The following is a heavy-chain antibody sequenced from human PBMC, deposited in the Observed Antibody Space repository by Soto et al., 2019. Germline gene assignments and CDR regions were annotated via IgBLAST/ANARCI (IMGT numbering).Heavy chain of an antibody. D-gene: IGHD2-15*01. CDR1: GYTFTSYY. V-gene: IGHV1-46*01. J-gene: IGHJ4*02. CDR3: ARGADIVVVVAATQLDY. Sequence: QVQLVQSGAEVKKPGASVKVSCKASGYTFTSYYMHWVRQAPGQGLEWMGIINPSGGSTSYAQKFQGRGTMTRNTSTSTVYMELSSLRSEDTAVYYCARGADIVVVVAATQLDYWGQGTLVTVSS. CDR2: INPSGGST.